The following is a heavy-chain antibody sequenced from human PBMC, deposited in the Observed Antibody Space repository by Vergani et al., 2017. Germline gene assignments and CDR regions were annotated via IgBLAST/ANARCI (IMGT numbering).Heavy chain of an antibody. CDR3: ARTNLYSSGWYVWYFDL. CDR2: IYYSGST. J-gene: IGHJ2*01. V-gene: IGHV4-31*03. CDR1: GGPISSGGYY. D-gene: IGHD6-19*01. Sequence: QVQLQESGPGLVKPSKTLSLTRTVPGGPISSGGYYWSRIRQHPGKGLEWIGYIYYSGSTYYNPSLKSRVTISVHTSKNQFSLKLSSVTAADTAVYYCARTNLYSSGWYVWYFDLWGRGTLVTVSS.